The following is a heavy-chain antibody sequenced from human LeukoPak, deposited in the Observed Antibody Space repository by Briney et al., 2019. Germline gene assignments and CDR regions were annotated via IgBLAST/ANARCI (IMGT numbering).Heavy chain of an antibody. V-gene: IGHV4-61*02. CDR2: MYTSGST. J-gene: IGHJ4*02. Sequence: SETLSLTCTVSGGSISSGYYYWSWIRQPAGKGLEWIGRMYTSGSTEYNPSLNSRVTISVDTSKNQFSLKLSSVAAADTAVYYCAPIFGDYSDFDSWGQGTLVTVSS. CDR3: APIFGDYSDFDS. CDR1: GGSISSGYYY. D-gene: IGHD4-17*01.